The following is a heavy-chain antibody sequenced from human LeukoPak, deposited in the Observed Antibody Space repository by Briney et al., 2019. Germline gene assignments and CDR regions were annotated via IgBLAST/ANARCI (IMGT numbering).Heavy chain of an antibody. V-gene: IGHV3-48*03. D-gene: IGHD6-13*01. CDR2: ISSSGSTI. CDR1: GFTFSNYE. Sequence: QPGGSLRLSCAASGFTFSNYEMNWVRQAPGKGLEWVSYISSSGSTIYYADSVKGRFTISRDNAKNSLHLQMNSLRADDTAVYYCARPYSSSWNYYFDYWGQGTLVTVSS. J-gene: IGHJ4*02. CDR3: ARPYSSSWNYYFDY.